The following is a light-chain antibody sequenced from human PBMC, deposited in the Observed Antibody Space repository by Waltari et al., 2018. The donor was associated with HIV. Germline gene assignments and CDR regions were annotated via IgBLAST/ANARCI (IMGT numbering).Light chain of an antibody. CDR3: CSYAGTSTVV. Sequence: QSALTQPASVSGSPGQSMTISCTGTSSDFGSYNLVSWYQQHPGKAPKLIIYEVSKRPSGVSNRFSGSKSGNTASLTISGLQAEDEADYYCCSYAGTSTVVFGGGTKLTVL. J-gene: IGLJ2*01. CDR1: SSDFGSYNL. CDR2: EVS. V-gene: IGLV2-23*02.